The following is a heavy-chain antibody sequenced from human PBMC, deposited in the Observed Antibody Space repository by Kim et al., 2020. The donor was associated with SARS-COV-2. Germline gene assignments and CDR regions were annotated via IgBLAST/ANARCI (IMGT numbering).Heavy chain of an antibody. Sequence: TVKGRYTIPRDTSKNTLYLQMNSLRGEDTAVYYCARGVAAAGTGAWFDPWGQGTLVTVSS. V-gene: IGHV3-30*01. D-gene: IGHD6-13*01. J-gene: IGHJ5*02. CDR3: ARGVAAAGTGAWFDP.